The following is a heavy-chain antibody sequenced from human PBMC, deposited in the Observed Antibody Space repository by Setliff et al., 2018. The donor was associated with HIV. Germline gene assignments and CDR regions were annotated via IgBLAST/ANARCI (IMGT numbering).Heavy chain of an antibody. Sequence: SETLSLTCTVSGGSISSGYYWGWIRQPPGKGLEWIGRVSSRGDTNYNPSLKSRVTMSVDTSKNQFSLKLTSVTASDTAVYYCARAAAGNTGPFDLWGQGSPVTVSS. CDR3: ARAAAGNTGPFDL. D-gene: IGHD4-17*01. J-gene: IGHJ4*02. CDR1: GGSISSGYY. V-gene: IGHV4-38-2*02. CDR2: VSSRGDT.